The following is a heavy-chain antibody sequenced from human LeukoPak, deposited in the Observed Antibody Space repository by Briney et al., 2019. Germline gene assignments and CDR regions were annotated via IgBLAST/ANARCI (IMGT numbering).Heavy chain of an antibody. CDR3: ARLGPYNWNYNYMDV. J-gene: IGHJ6*03. V-gene: IGHV1-24*01. CDR1: GYTLTELS. Sequence: ASVKVSCKVSGYTLTELSMHWVRQAPGKGLEWMGGFDPEDGETIYAQKFQGRVTMTEDTSTDTAYMELRSLRSDDTAVYYCARLGPYNWNYNYMDVWGKGTTVTVSS. CDR2: FDPEDGET. D-gene: IGHD1-20*01.